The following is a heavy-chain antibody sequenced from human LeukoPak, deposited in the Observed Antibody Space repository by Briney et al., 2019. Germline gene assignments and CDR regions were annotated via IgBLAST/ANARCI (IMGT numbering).Heavy chain of an antibody. CDR3: ARDRESSGWTTISDY. V-gene: IGHV3-21*01. CDR2: ISSSSSYI. J-gene: IGHJ4*02. Sequence: GGSLRLSCAASGFTFDDYAMHWVRQAPGKGLEWVSSISSSSSYIYYADSVKGRFTISRDNAKNSLYLQMNSLRAEDTAVCYCARDRESSGWTTISDYWGQGTLVTVSS. D-gene: IGHD6-19*01. CDR1: GFTFDDYA.